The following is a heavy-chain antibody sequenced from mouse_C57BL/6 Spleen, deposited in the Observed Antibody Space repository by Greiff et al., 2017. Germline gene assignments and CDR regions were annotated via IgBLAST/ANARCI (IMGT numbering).Heavy chain of an antibody. CDR3: ARYYGSSY. J-gene: IGHJ2*01. V-gene: IGHV1-82*01. CDR1: GYAFSSSW. D-gene: IGHD1-1*01. Sequence: VQLQQSGPELVKPGASVKISCKASGYAFSSSWMNWVKQRPGKGLEWIGRIYPGDGDTNYNGKFKGKATLTADKSSSTAYMQLSSLTSEDSAVYFCARYYGSSYWGQGTTLTVSS. CDR2: IYPGDGDT.